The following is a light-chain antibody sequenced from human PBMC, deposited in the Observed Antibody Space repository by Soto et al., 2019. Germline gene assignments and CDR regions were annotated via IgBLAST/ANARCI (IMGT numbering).Light chain of an antibody. CDR1: QSISSW. V-gene: IGKV1-5*01. Sequence: DTQMTQSPSTLSASVGDRVTITCRASQSISSWLAWYQQKPGKAPKLLIYDASSFESGVPSRFSGSGSGTEFTLTISSLQSEDFAVYFCHQYNNWPRTFGQGTRLEIK. CDR2: DAS. CDR3: HQYNNWPRT. J-gene: IGKJ5*01.